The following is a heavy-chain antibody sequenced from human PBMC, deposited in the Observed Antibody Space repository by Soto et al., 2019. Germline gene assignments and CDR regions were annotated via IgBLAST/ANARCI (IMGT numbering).Heavy chain of an antibody. V-gene: IGHV1-69*13. CDR3: AIGYCSGGNCYSGMDV. D-gene: IGHD2-15*01. CDR1: GGTFSTHA. J-gene: IGHJ6*02. Sequence: SVKVSCKASGGTFSTHAIIWVRQAPGHGLEWMGGIIPISGTTYYTQKFQGRVTITADEPTSTAFMELSSLKSEDTAVFYCAIGYCSGGNCYSGMDVWGQVTMVTVSS. CDR2: IIPISGTT.